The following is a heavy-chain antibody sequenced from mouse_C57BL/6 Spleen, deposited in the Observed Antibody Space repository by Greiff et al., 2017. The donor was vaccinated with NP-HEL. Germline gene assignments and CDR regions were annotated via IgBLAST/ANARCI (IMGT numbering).Heavy chain of an antibody. D-gene: IGHD2-1*01. V-gene: IGHV1-52*01. J-gene: IGHJ4*01. CDR1: GYTFTSYW. CDR2: IDPSDSET. CDR3: ASGSLYYGNLYYAMDY. Sequence: VQLQQSGAELVRPGSSVKLSCKASGYTFTSYWMHWVKQRPIQGLEWIGNIDPSDSETHYNQKFKDKATLTVDKSSSTAYMQLSSLTSEDSAVYYCASGSLYYGNLYYAMDYWGQGTSVTVSS.